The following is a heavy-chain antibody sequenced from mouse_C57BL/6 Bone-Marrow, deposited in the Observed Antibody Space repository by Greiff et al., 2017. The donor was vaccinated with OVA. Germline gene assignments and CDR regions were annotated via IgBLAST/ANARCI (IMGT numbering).Heavy chain of an antibody. CDR1: GYTFTSYG. CDR3: ARSGLPAWFAY. D-gene: IGHD2-2*01. Sequence: QVQLKESGAELARPGASVQLSCKASGYTFTSYGISWVKQRTGQGLEWIGEIYPRSGNTYYNEKFKGKATLTADKSSSTAYMELRSLTSEDSAVYFCARSGLPAWFAYWGQGTLVTVSA. CDR2: IYPRSGNT. V-gene: IGHV1-81*01. J-gene: IGHJ3*01.